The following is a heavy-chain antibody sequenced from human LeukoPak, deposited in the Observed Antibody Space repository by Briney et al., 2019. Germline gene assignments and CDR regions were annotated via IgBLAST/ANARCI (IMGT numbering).Heavy chain of an antibody. D-gene: IGHD3-9*01. CDR2: ISNDGSIK. Sequence: GGSLRLSCVASGFTFSTFPMHWVRQAPGKGLEWVAVISNDGSIKLHADSVKGRFAISRDNSKHTVYLQMDSLRAEDTAVYYCAKSHVSTATGTGRYFDYWGQGTLVTVSS. J-gene: IGHJ4*02. CDR3: AKSHVSTATGTGRYFDY. V-gene: IGHV3-30-3*02. CDR1: GFTFSTFP.